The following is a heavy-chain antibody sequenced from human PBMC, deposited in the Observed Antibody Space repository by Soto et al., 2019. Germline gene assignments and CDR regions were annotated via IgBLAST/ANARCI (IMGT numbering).Heavy chain of an antibody. CDR3: AKGGYSSGYLPNFDY. CDR2: ISDSGGST. V-gene: IGHV3-23*01. Sequence: EVQLLESGGGLVQPGGSLRLSCAASGFTFSSYAMSWVRQAPGKGLEWVSAISDSGGSTYYADSVKGRFTISRDNSKGTLFLQMNSLRAEDTAVYYCAKGGYSSGYLPNFDYWGQGTLVTVSS. D-gene: IGHD3-22*01. J-gene: IGHJ4*02. CDR1: GFTFSSYA.